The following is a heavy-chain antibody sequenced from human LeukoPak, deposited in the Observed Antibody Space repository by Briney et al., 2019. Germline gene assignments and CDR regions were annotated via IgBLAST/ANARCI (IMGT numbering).Heavy chain of an antibody. CDR1: GGTFSSYA. Sequence: SVKVSCKASGGTFSSYAISWVRQAPGQGLEWMGGIIPIFGTANYAQKFQGRVTITADESTSTAYVELSSLRSEDTAVYYCAETVRLGELSSYFDYWGQGTLVTVSS. CDR3: AETVRLGELSSYFDY. V-gene: IGHV1-69*13. D-gene: IGHD3-16*02. CDR2: IIPIFGTA. J-gene: IGHJ4*02.